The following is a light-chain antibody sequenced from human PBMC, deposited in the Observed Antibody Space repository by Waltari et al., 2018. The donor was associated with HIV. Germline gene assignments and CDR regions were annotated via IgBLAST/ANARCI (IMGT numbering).Light chain of an antibody. V-gene: IGKV3-11*01. CDR2: DAC. CDR1: QSVSSY. Sequence: EIVLTQSPATLSLSPGERATLSCRASQSVSSYLAWYQQKPGQAPRLLIYDACNRATGIPARFSGSGSGTDFTLTISSLESEDFAVYYCQQRRNWPKTFGQGTKVEIK. J-gene: IGKJ1*01. CDR3: QQRRNWPKT.